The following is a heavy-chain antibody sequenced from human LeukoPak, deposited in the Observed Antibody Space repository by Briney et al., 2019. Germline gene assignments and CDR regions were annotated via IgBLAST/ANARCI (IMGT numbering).Heavy chain of an antibody. CDR2: ISAYNGNT. Sequence: ASVKVSCKASGYTFTSYGISWVRQAPGQGLEWMGWISAYNGNTNYAQKLQGRVTMTTDTSTSTAYMELRSLRSDDTAVYYCARDSGYCSGGSCYWDAFDIWGQGTMVTVSS. CDR1: GYTFTSYG. V-gene: IGHV1-18*01. D-gene: IGHD2-15*01. CDR3: ARDSGYCSGGSCYWDAFDI. J-gene: IGHJ3*02.